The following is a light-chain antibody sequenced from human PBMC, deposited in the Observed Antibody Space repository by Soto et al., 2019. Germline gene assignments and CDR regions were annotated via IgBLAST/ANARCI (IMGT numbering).Light chain of an antibody. CDR2: VAS. Sequence: IHMTQSPSSLSASVGRIVTITCRASQTISSYLNLYQQKPGKAPKLLIYVASSLQGGVPSRFSGSGSGTDFTLTIGSLQPDDFATYYCQQFNSYPITFGQGTRLEIK. J-gene: IGKJ5*01. CDR3: QQFNSYPIT. V-gene: IGKV1-39*01. CDR1: QTISSY.